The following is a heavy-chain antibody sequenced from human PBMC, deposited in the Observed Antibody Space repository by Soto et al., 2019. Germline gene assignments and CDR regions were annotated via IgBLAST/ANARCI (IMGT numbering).Heavy chain of an antibody. CDR3: AKALLGDSTPYHYYYYGMDV. CDR2: ISGSGGST. CDR1: GFTFSSYA. D-gene: IGHD2-21*01. J-gene: IGHJ6*02. Sequence: EVQLLESGGGLVQPGGSLRLSCAASGFTFSSYAMSWVRQAPGKGLEWVSAISGSGGSTYYADSVKGRFTISRDNSKNTLYLQMNSLRAEDTAVYYCAKALLGDSTPYHYYYYGMDVWAKGPRSXXP. V-gene: IGHV3-23*01.